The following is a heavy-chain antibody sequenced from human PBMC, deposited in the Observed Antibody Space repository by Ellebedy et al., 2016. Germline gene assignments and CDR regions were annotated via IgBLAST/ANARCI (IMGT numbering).Heavy chain of an antibody. V-gene: IGHV4-39*01. Sequence: SETLSLXXSVSSDSISTANYYWGWIRQPPGKGLEWIGSIYHSGSTYYNPSLKSRVTISVDTSKNQFSLKLSSVTAADTAVYYCARHPIADNNFDYWGQGTLVTVSS. J-gene: IGHJ4*02. CDR2: IYHSGST. CDR3: ARHPIADNNFDY. D-gene: IGHD1-1*01. CDR1: SDSISTANYY.